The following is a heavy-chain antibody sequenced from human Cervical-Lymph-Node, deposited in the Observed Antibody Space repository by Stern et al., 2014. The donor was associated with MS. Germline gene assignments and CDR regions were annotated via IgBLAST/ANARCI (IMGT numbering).Heavy chain of an antibody. CDR1: GYTFITYA. CDR2: INTNTGNP. V-gene: IGHV7-4-1*02. J-gene: IGHJ4*02. Sequence: VQLVESGSELKKPGASVKVSCKASGYTFITYAMSWVRQAPGQGLAWMGWINTNTGNPTYAQGFTGRFVFSLDTSVSTAYLEISSLKAEDTAVYYCARSRVSVAGNYGYWGQGTLITVSS. D-gene: IGHD6-19*01. CDR3: ARSRVSVAGNYGY.